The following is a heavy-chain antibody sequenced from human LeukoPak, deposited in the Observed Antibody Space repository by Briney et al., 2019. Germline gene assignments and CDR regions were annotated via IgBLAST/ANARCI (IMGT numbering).Heavy chain of an antibody. Sequence: PVRSLRLSCIASGFNFNDYGMHWVRQAPGKGLEWVSGISWNSGSVAYADSVKGRFTISRDNAKKTLYLQMNSLRGEDMALYYCAKDHDRDHDGPIDLWGQGTLVTVSS. CDR1: GFNFNDYG. CDR2: ISWNSGSV. CDR3: AKDHDRDHDGPIDL. D-gene: IGHD1-14*01. J-gene: IGHJ5*02. V-gene: IGHV3-9*03.